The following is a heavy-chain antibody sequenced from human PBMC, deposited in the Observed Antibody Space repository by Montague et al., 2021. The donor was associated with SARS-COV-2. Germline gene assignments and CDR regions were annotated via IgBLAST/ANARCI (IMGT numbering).Heavy chain of an antibody. Sequence: SLRLSCAASGFTFSSYAMSWVRQAPGKGLEWVSAISGSGGSTYYADSVQGRFTISRDNSKNTLYLQMNSLRAEDTAVYYCAKEAPNYDILTGYYRRGGFDYWGQGTLVTVSS. J-gene: IGHJ4*02. CDR1: GFTFSSYA. D-gene: IGHD3-9*01. CDR2: ISGSGGST. V-gene: IGHV3-23*01. CDR3: AKEAPNYDILTGYYRRGGFDY.